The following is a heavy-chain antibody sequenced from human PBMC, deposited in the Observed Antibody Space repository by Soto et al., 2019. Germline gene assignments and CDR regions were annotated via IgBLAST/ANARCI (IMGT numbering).Heavy chain of an antibody. V-gene: IGHV1-69*13. CDR2: IIPIFGTA. CDR1: GGTFSSYA. CDR3: ARALEAYNWFDP. J-gene: IGHJ5*02. Sequence: GASVKVSCKASGGTFSSYAISWVRQAPGQGLEWMGGIIPIFGTANYAQKFQGRVTITADESTSTAYMELSSLRSEDTAVYYCARALEAYNWFDPWGQGTLVTVSS.